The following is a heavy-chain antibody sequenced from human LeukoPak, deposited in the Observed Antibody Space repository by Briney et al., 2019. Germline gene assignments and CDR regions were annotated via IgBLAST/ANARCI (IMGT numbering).Heavy chain of an antibody. CDR1: GFTFSSYW. J-gene: IGHJ6*02. CDR2: IKQDGSEK. CDR3: ARAISPYYYDSSGYYFSFDHYGMDG. Sequence: PGGSLRLSCAASGFTFSSYWMSWVRQAPGKGLEWVANIKQDGSEKYYVDSVKGRFTISRDNAKNSLYLQMNSLRAEDTAVYYCARAISPYYYDSSGYYFSFDHYGMDGLGQGTTVTVSS. V-gene: IGHV3-7*01. D-gene: IGHD3-22*01.